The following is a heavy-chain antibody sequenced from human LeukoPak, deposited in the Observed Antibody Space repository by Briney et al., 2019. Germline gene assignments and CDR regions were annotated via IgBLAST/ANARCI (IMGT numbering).Heavy chain of an antibody. CDR3: AKDTVTDDAFDI. CDR2: ISWNSGSI. CDR1: GFTFSTYW. V-gene: IGHV3-9*01. Sequence: GGSLRLSCAASGFTFSTYWMHWVRQAPGKGLEWVSGISWNSGSIGYADSVKGRFIISRDNAKNSLYLQMNSLRAEDTALYYCAKDTVTDDAFDIWGQGTMVTVSS. J-gene: IGHJ3*02. D-gene: IGHD2-21*02.